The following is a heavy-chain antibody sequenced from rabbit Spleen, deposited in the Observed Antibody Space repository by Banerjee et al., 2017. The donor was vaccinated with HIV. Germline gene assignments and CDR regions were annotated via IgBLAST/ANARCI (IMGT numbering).Heavy chain of an antibody. J-gene: IGHJ4*01. CDR2: IYPDGSGST. V-gene: IGHV1S45*01. CDR3: VRGASSSGYYSL. Sequence: QEQLVESGGGLVQPGASLTLTCTASGFSFSSNYYICWVRQAPGKGLEWIACIYPDGSGSTAYASWAKGRFTISKTSSTTVTLQMTSLTAADTATYFCVRGASSSGYYSLWGQGTLVTVS. CDR1: GFSFSSNYY. D-gene: IGHD1-1*01.